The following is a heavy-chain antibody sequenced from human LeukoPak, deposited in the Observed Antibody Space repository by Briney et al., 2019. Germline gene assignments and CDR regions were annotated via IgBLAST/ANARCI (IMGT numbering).Heavy chain of an antibody. V-gene: IGHV5-10-1*01. D-gene: IGHD1-26*01. CDR2: IDPSDSYT. Sequence: GESLKISCKGSGYIFTSYWISWVRQMPGKGLEWMGRIDPSDSYTKYSPSFQGHVTISGDKSISTAYLQWSSLKASDTAMYYCARHFLGELPDMDVWGQGTTVTVSS. J-gene: IGHJ6*02. CDR3: ARHFLGELPDMDV. CDR1: GYIFTSYW.